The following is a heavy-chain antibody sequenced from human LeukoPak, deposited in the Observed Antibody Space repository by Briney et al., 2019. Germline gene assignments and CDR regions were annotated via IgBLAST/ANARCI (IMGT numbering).Heavy chain of an antibody. Sequence: GGCLRLSCAASGFTFYDYVMHWVRQAPGKGLEWVSFIIGDGGDTYYADSAKGRFTISRDNGRKSLYLQMDSLRTEDTALYYCAKGGYTYGGRLFDYWGQGTLVT. J-gene: IGHJ4*02. CDR2: IIGDGGDT. D-gene: IGHD5-18*01. V-gene: IGHV3-43*02. CDR1: GFTFYDYV. CDR3: AKGGYTYGGRLFDY.